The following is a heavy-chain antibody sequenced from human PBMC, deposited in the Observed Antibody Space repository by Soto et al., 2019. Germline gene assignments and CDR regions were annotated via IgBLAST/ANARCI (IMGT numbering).Heavy chain of an antibody. J-gene: IGHJ6*02. CDR3: ARGQLERSYYYYYYGMDV. D-gene: IGHD6-13*01. V-gene: IGHV1-18*01. Sequence: GASVKVSCKASGYTFTSYGISWVRQAPGQGLEWMGWISAYNGNTNYAQKLQGRVTMTTDTSTSTAYMELRSLRSDDTAAYYCARGQLERSYYYYYYGMDVWGQGTTVTVSS. CDR1: GYTFTSYG. CDR2: ISAYNGNT.